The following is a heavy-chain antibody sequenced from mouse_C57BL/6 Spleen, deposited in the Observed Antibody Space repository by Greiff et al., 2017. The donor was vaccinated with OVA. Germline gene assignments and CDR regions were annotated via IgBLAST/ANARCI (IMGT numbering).Heavy chain of an antibody. Sequence: VKLMESGPGLVAPSQSLSITCTVSGFSLTSYAISWVRQPPGKGLEWLGVIWTGGGTNYNSALKSRLSISKDNSKSQVFLKMNSLQTDDTARYYCARNSGGYGNYWYFDVWGTGTTVTVSS. CDR2: IWTGGGT. CDR3: ARNSGGYGNYWYFDV. J-gene: IGHJ1*03. CDR1: GFSLTSYA. V-gene: IGHV2-9-1*01. D-gene: IGHD2-1*01.